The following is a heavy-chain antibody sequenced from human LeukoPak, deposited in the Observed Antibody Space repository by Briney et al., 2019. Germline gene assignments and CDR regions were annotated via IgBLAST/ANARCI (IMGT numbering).Heavy chain of an antibody. J-gene: IGHJ4*02. V-gene: IGHV3-30*02. D-gene: IGHD3-3*01. Sequence: GGSLRLSCAASGFTFSSYGMHWVRQAPGKGLEWVAFIRYDGSNKYYADSVKGRFTISRDNSKNTLYLQMNSLRAEDTAVYYCAKDSGDYDFWSGRYFDYWGQGTLVTVSS. CDR1: GFTFSSYG. CDR2: IRYDGSNK. CDR3: AKDSGDYDFWSGRYFDY.